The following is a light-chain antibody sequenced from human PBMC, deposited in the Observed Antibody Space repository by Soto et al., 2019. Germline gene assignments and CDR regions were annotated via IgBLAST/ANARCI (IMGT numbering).Light chain of an antibody. CDR2: DVT. Sequence: QSALTQPASVSGSPGQSITISCTGTSSDVGGYNYVSWYQQHPGKAPQLMIYDVTNRPSGVSNRFSGSKSGNTASLTISGLQAEDEADYYCSSYTSSSNLDVVFGGGTKVTVL. CDR3: SSYTSSSNLDVV. CDR1: SSDVGGYNY. V-gene: IGLV2-14*01. J-gene: IGLJ2*01.